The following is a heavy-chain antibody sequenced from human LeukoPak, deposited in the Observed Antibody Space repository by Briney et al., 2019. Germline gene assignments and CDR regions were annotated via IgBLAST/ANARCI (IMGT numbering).Heavy chain of an antibody. CDR1: GFTFNRYG. CDR2: ISPGGDIK. Sequence: PGGSLRLSCAASGFTFNRYGMNWVRQAPGKGLEWVSGISPGGDIKHYADSVKGRFVISRDNSKNTVYLQMNSLRVDDTARYYCAQDGAWLRFDHWGQGTLVTVSS. J-gene: IGHJ4*02. V-gene: IGHV3-23*01. D-gene: IGHD5-12*01. CDR3: AQDGAWLRFDH.